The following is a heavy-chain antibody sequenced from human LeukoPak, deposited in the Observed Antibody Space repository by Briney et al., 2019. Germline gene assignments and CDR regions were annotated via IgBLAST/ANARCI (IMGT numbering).Heavy chain of an antibody. J-gene: IGHJ4*02. V-gene: IGHV1-2*02. Sequence: GASVKVSCKASGYTFTGYYMHWVRQAPGQGLEWMGWINPNSGGTNYAQKFQGRVTMTRDTSISTAYMELSRLRSDDTAVYYCARSVAGYSSGWHPLGYWGQGTLVTVSS. CDR3: ARSVAGYSSGWHPLGY. D-gene: IGHD6-19*01. CDR2: INPNSGGT. CDR1: GYTFTGYY.